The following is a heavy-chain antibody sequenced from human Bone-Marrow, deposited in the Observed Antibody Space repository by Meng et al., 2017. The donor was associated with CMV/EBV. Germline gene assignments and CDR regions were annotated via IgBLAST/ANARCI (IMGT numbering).Heavy chain of an antibody. CDR2: IYYSGST. D-gene: IGHD3-10*01. CDR1: GSISSNSSY. Sequence: GSISSNSSYGGWIRQPPGKGLEWIGNIYYSGSTYYNPSLKSRVAISVDTSKNQFSLKLSSVTAADTAMYYCARIYMVRGVIISPPGYWGQGTLVTVSS. CDR3: ARIYMVRGVIISPPGY. J-gene: IGHJ4*02. V-gene: IGHV4-39*07.